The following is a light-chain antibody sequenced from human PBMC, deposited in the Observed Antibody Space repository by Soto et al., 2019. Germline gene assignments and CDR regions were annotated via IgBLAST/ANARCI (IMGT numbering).Light chain of an antibody. Sequence: DIQLTQSPSFLSASEGDRVTIACRASQGIGNLLAWYQQKPGKGPKLLICFASTLQSGVPSGFTGSGSGTEFTLTISSLQPEDFGTYYCQQFNSYPRTFGQGTKVEIK. J-gene: IGKJ1*01. CDR3: QQFNSYPRT. CDR2: FAS. V-gene: IGKV1-9*01. CDR1: QGIGNL.